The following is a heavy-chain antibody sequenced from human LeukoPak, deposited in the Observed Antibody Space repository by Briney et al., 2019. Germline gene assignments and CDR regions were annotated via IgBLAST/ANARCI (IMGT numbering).Heavy chain of an antibody. Sequence: SETLSLTCAVSGGSISSSNWRSWVRQPPGKGLEWIGEIYHSGSTNYNPSLKSRVTISVDKSKNQFSLKLSSVTAADTAVYYCARDTHASTKAFDIWGQGTMVTVSS. CDR3: ARDTHASTKAFDI. J-gene: IGHJ3*02. CDR1: GGSISSSNW. CDR2: IYHSGST. V-gene: IGHV4-4*02. D-gene: IGHD2-2*01.